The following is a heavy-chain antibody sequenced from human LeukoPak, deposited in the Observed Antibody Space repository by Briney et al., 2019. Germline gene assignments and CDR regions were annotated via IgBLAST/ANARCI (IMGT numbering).Heavy chain of an antibody. J-gene: IGHJ3*02. CDR1: GYSFTSYW. CDR3: ARREGNYDIWSGYHRDAFDI. V-gene: IGHV5-51*01. D-gene: IGHD3-3*01. CDR2: IFPGDSDT. Sequence: GESLKISCKGSGYSFTSYWIAWVRQMPGKGLEWMGIIFPGDSDTRYSPSFQDQVTISVDKSINTAYLQWSSLKASDTAMYYCARREGNYDIWSGYHRDAFDIWGEGTMITVSS.